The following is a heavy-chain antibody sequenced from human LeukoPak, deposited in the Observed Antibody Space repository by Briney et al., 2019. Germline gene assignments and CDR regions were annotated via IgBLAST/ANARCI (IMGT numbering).Heavy chain of an antibody. CDR3: ARYPRSNYNFDF. CDR1: GYTFTSYD. V-gene: IGHV1-8*01. CDR2: MNPNNNNT. J-gene: IGHJ4*02. D-gene: IGHD5-24*01. Sequence: ASVKVSCKASGYTFTSYDINWVRQATGQGLEWMGWMNPNNNNTGYAQKFRGRVTMTRNTSISTAYMELSSLGSEDTAVYYCARYPRSNYNFDFWGQGTLVTVSS.